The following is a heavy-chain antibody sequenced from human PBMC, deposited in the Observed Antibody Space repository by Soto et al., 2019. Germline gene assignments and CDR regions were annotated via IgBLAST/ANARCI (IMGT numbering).Heavy chain of an antibody. CDR2: LVPVFGTA. J-gene: IGHJ4*02. CDR3: ARRPGVFDY. D-gene: IGHD3-10*01. Sequence: QVQLVQSGAEVKKPGSSVKVSCKASGGTFSSLAISWVRQAPGQGLEWMGGLVPVFGTANYAQKIQDRVTITADKSTSTSYMELCSLRSEDTAVYYCARRPGVFDYWGQGTLVTVSS. V-gene: IGHV1-69*06. CDR1: GGTFSSLA.